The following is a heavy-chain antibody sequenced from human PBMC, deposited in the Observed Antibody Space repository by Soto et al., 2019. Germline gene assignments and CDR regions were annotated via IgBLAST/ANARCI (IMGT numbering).Heavy chain of an antibody. CDR1: GGSISSYY. V-gene: IGHV4-59*01. J-gene: IGHJ4*02. Sequence: SETLSLTCTVSGGSISSYYWSWIRQPPGKGLEWIGYIYYSRSTNYNPSLKSRVTISVDTSKNQFSLKLSSVTAADTAVYYCARGLGMVAATNVFDYWGQGTLVTVSS. D-gene: IGHD2-15*01. CDR3: ARGLGMVAATNVFDY. CDR2: IYYSRST.